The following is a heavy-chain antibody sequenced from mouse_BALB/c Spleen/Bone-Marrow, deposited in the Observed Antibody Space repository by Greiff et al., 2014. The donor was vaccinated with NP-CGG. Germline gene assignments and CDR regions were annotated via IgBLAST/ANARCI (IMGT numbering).Heavy chain of an antibody. V-gene: IGHV1-66*01. CDR2: IFPGSGNT. Sequence: VMLVESGPELVKPGASVKISCKASGYSFTSYYIHWVKQRPGQGLEWIGWIFPGSGNTKYNEKFKGKATLTADTSSSTAYMQLSSLTSEDSAVYFCAKRDKYDDYAMDYWGQGTSVTVSS. J-gene: IGHJ4*01. D-gene: IGHD2-14*01. CDR3: AKRDKYDDYAMDY. CDR1: GYSFTSYY.